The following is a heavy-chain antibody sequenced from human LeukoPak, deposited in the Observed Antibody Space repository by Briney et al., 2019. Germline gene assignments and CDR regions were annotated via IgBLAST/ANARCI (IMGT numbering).Heavy chain of an antibody. J-gene: IGHJ4*02. D-gene: IGHD3-10*01. Sequence: ASVKVSCKASGYTFTSYGISWVRQAPGQGLEWMGWISAYNGNTNYAHNLQGRVTITKDTSTGTAYMDLRNLRTDDTAMYYCARNGRVRRVVKDLFEYWGQGTLVAVSS. CDR2: ISAYNGNT. CDR3: ARNGRVRRVVKDLFEY. CDR1: GYTFTSYG. V-gene: IGHV1-18*01.